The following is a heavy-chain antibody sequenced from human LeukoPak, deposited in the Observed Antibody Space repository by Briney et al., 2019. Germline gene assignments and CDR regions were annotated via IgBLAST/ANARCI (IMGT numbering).Heavy chain of an antibody. Sequence: GGSLRLSCAASGFTFSSYAMSWVRQAPGKGLEWVSAISGSGGSTYYADSVKGRFTISRDNSKNTLYLQMNSLRAEDAAVYYCAKDPSIYGDYWFDPWGQGTLVTVSS. CDR1: GFTFSSYA. D-gene: IGHD4-17*01. CDR2: ISGSGGST. J-gene: IGHJ5*02. V-gene: IGHV3-23*01. CDR3: AKDPSIYGDYWFDP.